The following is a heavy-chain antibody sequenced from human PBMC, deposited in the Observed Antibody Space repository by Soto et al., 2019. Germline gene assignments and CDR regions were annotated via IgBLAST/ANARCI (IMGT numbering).Heavy chain of an antibody. Sequence: PGGSLRLSCAASGFTFSTYWMSWVRQAPGKGLEWVANIKQDGSKKHYVDSVRGRFSLSRDNAKNSLYLQMNSLSAEDTAVYYCARAVLGKVVAAKTRRADAFDIWGQGTMVT. V-gene: IGHV3-7*02. CDR2: IKQDGSKK. CDR1: GFTFSTYW. D-gene: IGHD2-15*01. CDR3: ARAVLGKVVAAKTRRADAFDI. J-gene: IGHJ3*02.